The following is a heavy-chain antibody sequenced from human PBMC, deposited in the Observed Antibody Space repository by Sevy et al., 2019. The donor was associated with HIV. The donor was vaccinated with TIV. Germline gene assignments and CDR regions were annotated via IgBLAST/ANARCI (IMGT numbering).Heavy chain of an antibody. D-gene: IGHD2-15*01. J-gene: IGHJ6*02. CDR3: ARDMGYCSGGSCYTWDYYGMDV. V-gene: IGHV3-7*03. CDR2: IKQDGSEK. CDR1: GFIFSRYW. Sequence: GGSLILSCAASGFIFSRYWMTWVRQAPGKGLEWVANIKQDGSEKYYVDSVKGRFTISRDNAKNSLYLQMNSLRAEDTAVYYCARDMGYCSGGSCYTWDYYGMDVWGQGTTVTVSS.